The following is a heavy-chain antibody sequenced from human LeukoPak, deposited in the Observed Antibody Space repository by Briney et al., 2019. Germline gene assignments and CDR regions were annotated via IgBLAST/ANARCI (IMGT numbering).Heavy chain of an antibody. D-gene: IGHD6-19*01. CDR1: AYTFTGYY. V-gene: IGHV1-2*02. Sequence: GASVKVSCEASAYTFTGYYMHWVRQAPGQGLEWMGWINPDSGGTNYAQKFQGRVTMTRDTSISTAYMEVSRLRSDDTAVYYCAREGSGWYGNFDYWGQGTLVTVSS. CDR2: INPDSGGT. J-gene: IGHJ4*02. CDR3: AREGSGWYGNFDY.